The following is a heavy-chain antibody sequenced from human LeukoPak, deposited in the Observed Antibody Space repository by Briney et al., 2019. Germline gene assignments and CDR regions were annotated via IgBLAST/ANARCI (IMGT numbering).Heavy chain of an antibody. CDR3: ARGIGRPFDY. J-gene: IGHJ4*02. CDR2: ISYDGSNK. CDR1: GFTFSSYG. Sequence: GGSRRLSCAASGFTFSSYGMHWVRQAPGKGLEWVAVISYDGSNKYYADSVKGRFTISRDNSKNTLYLQMNSLRAEDTAVYYCARGIGRPFDYWGQGTLVTVSS. V-gene: IGHV3-30*03. D-gene: IGHD3/OR15-3a*01.